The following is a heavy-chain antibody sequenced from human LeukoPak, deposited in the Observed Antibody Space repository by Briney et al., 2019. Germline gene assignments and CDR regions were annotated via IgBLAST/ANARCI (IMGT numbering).Heavy chain of an antibody. Sequence: ASVKVSCKASGGTFSSYAISWVRQAPGQGLEWMGRIIPILGIANYAQKFQGRVTITADKSTSTAYMELSSLRSEDTAVYYCARDGHSSSSVSWFDPWGQGTLVTVSS. J-gene: IGHJ5*02. CDR1: GGTFSSYA. CDR3: ARDGHSSSSVSWFDP. V-gene: IGHV1-69*04. CDR2: IIPILGIA. D-gene: IGHD6-6*01.